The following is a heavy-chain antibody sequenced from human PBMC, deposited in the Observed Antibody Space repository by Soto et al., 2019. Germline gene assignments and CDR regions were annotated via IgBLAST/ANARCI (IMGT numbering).Heavy chain of an antibody. Sequence: PGGSLRLSCAASGFTFSSYGMHWVRQAPGKGLEWVAVISYDGSNKYYADSVKGRFTISRDNSKNTLYLQMNSLRAEDTALYYCAKPYYYDSSGYSFDYWGQGTLVTVSS. CDR2: ISYDGSNK. D-gene: IGHD3-22*01. J-gene: IGHJ4*02. V-gene: IGHV3-30*18. CDR3: AKPYYYDSSGYSFDY. CDR1: GFTFSSYG.